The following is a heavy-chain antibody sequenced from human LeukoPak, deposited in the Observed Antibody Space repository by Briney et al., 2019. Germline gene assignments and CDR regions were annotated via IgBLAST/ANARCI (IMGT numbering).Heavy chain of an antibody. CDR3: ARDPYDILTGYYTLDWYFDY. CDR2: IWYDGSNK. Sequence: GGSLRLSCAASGFTFSSYSMNWVRQAPGKGLEWVAVIWYDGSNKYYADSVKGRFTISRDNSKNTLYLQMNSLRAEDTAVYYCARDPYDILTGYYTLDWYFDYWGQGTLVTVSS. CDR1: GFTFSSYS. D-gene: IGHD3-9*01. J-gene: IGHJ4*02. V-gene: IGHV3-33*08.